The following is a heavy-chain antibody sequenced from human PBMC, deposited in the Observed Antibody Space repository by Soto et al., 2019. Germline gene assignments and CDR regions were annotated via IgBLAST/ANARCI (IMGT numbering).Heavy chain of an antibody. J-gene: IGHJ5*02. CDR3: ARDRGYRSGSFGS. D-gene: IGHD5-18*01. CDR1: GGSISGYY. Sequence: SETLSLTCIVSGGSISGYYWSWIRQPAGKELEWIGRIYSDGTTNYNPSLKGRGTMSVDTSKKQISLKLASVTAADTAMYYCARDRGYRSGSFGSWGQGVLVTVSS. V-gene: IGHV4-4*07. CDR2: IYSDGTT.